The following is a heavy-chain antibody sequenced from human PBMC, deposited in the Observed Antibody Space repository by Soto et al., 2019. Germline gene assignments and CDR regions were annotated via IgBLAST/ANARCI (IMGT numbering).Heavy chain of an antibody. CDR2: INHSGST. V-gene: IGHV4-34*01. CDR3: ASFGFCSGGSCYSLLRSDAFDI. Sequence: SETLSLTCAVYGGSFSGYYWSWIRQPPGKGLEWIGEINHSGSTNYNPSLKSRVTISVDTSKNQFSLKLSSVTAADTAVYYCASFGFCSGGSCYSLLRSDAFDIWGQGTMVTVSS. D-gene: IGHD2-15*01. J-gene: IGHJ3*02. CDR1: GGSFSGYY.